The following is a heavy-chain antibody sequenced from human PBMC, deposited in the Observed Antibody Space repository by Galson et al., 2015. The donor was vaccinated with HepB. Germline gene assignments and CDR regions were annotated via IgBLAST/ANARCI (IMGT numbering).Heavy chain of an antibody. CDR2: ISAAGGGT. D-gene: IGHD3-10*01. V-gene: IGHV3-23*01. CDR1: AFSFDNFA. Sequence: SLRLSCAASAFSFDNFAMNWVRQAPGKGLEWVSSISAAGGGTYYADSVKGRFTISRDDAKNSVYLQMNSLRAEDTAVYYCARDLKVWSLERGYYYYGMDVWGQGTTVTVSS. CDR3: ARDLKVWSLERGYYYYGMDV. J-gene: IGHJ6*02.